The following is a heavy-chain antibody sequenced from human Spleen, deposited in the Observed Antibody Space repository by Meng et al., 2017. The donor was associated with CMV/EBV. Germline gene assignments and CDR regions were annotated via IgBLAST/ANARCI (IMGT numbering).Heavy chain of an antibody. Sequence: KVSCKGYGYRFSTYWIAWVRQMPGKGLEWMGIIYPSDSDIKYSPSFQGQVTISVDKSITTAYLQWGSLKASDTAMYYCARHGDTMVSGRAFDIWGQGTKVTVSS. J-gene: IGHJ3*02. CDR3: ARHGDTMVSGRAFDI. V-gene: IGHV5-51*01. CDR1: GYRFSTYW. CDR2: IYPSDSDI. D-gene: IGHD3-10*01.